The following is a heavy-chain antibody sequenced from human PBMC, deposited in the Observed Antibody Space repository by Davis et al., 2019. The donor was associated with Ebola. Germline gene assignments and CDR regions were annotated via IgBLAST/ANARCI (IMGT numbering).Heavy chain of an antibody. V-gene: IGHV4-34*01. CDR3: ARGREQWPSHRFEY. Sequence: SETLSLTCAVYGGSFSGYSWSWIRQAPGKGLEWVGEINHSGSTNYNPSLKSRVTISVDTSKNQFSLKLSSVTAADTAVYYCARGREQWPSHRFEYWGQGSLVTVSS. J-gene: IGHJ4*02. D-gene: IGHD6-19*01. CDR1: GGSFSGYS. CDR2: INHSGST.